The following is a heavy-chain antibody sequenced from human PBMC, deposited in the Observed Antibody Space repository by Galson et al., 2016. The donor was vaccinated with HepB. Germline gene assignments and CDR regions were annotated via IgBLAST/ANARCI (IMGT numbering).Heavy chain of an antibody. CDR2: ISTISSYI. CDR1: GFKFHDYT. J-gene: IGHJ6*02. D-gene: IGHD3-10*01. Sequence: CAASGFKFHDYTMDWVRQAPGKGLEWVSSISTISSYINYADSVEGRFTISRDDAKNSLYLQMNSLRAEDTAVYYCARVSGSGSFSSYYYGMDVWGHGTTIIVSS. CDR3: ARVSGSGSFSSYYYGMDV. V-gene: IGHV3-21*01.